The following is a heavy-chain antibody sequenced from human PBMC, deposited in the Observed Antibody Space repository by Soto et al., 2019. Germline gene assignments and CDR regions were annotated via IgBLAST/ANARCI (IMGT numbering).Heavy chain of an antibody. CDR3: ARADDYGDYVREGGFDP. V-gene: IGHV4-34*01. CDR2: INHSGST. CDR1: GGSFSGYY. Sequence: QVQLQQWGAGLLKPSETLSLTCAVDGGSFSGYYWSWIRQPPGKGLEWIGEINHSGSTNYNPSLKSRVTISVDTSKNQFSLQLSSVTAADTAVYYCARADDYGDYVREGGFDPWGQGPLVTVSS. D-gene: IGHD4-17*01. J-gene: IGHJ5*02.